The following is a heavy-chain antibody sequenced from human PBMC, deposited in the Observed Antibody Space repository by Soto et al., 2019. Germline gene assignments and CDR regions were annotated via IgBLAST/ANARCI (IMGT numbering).Heavy chain of an antibody. CDR2: IYYSGST. CDR3: ARRRSSTYSGSYLGRTNYWYFDL. D-gene: IGHD1-26*01. J-gene: IGHJ2*01. Sequence: QLLESGPGLVKPSETLSLTCTVSGGSISSSSYYWGWIRQPPGKGLEWIGSIYYSGSTYYNPSLKSRVTISVDTSKNQFSLKLSSVTAADTAVYYCARRRSSTYSGSYLGRTNYWYFDLWGRGTLVNVSS. CDR1: GGSISSSSYY. V-gene: IGHV4-39*01.